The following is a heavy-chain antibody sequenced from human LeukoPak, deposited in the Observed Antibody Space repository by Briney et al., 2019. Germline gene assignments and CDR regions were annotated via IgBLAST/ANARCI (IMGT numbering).Heavy chain of an antibody. V-gene: IGHV4-59*08. Sequence: SETLSLTCTVSGGSISGYYWSWIRQSPGKGLEWIAYVYSSGSTNYNPSLYSRVTISLDTSKNQFSLKLSSVTAADTAVYFCARSGTRSGGAFDIWGRGLWSPSLQ. CDR1: GGSISGYY. CDR3: ARSGTRSGGAFDI. D-gene: IGHD4-23*01. CDR2: VYSSGST. J-gene: IGHJ3*02.